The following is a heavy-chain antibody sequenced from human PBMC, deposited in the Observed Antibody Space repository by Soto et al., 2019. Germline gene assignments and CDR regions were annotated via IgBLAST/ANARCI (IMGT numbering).Heavy chain of an antibody. V-gene: IGHV3-48*02. CDR1: GFTFSSYS. CDR2: ISSSSSTI. CDR3: ARTKRGHYYYGMDV. Sequence: PGGSLRLSCAASGFTFSSYSMNWVRQAPGKGLEWGSYISSSSSTIYYADSVKGRFTISRDNAKNSLYLQMNSLRDEDTAVYYCARTKRGHYYYGMDVWGQGNTVTVSS. J-gene: IGHJ6*02.